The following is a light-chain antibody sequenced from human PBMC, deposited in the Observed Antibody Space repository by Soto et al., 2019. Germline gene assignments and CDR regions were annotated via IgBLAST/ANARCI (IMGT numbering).Light chain of an antibody. CDR1: VSDVGGYDS. J-gene: IGLJ1*01. V-gene: IGLV2-14*03. Sequence: QSVLTQPASVSGSPGQSITISCTGTVSDVGGYDSVSWYQQHPGRAPKLIIYGVNNRPSGVSNRFSASKSADTASLTISGLQAEDEANYYCCSYSSNGSLMFGPGTKVTVL. CDR2: GVN. CDR3: CSYSSNGSLM.